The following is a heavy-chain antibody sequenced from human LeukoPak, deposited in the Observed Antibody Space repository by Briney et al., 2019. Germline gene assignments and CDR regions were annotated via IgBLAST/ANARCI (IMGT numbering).Heavy chain of an antibody. J-gene: IGHJ6*02. D-gene: IGHD5-18*01. Sequence: GGSLRLSCAASGFTFSSYAMHWVRQAPGKGLEWVAVISYDGSNKYYADSVKGRFTISRDNSKNTLYLQMNSLRAEDTAVYYCARDSELWSHYYYYGMDVWGQGTTVTVSS. CDR2: ISYDGSNK. V-gene: IGHV3-30-3*01. CDR1: GFTFSSYA. CDR3: ARDSELWSHYYYYGMDV.